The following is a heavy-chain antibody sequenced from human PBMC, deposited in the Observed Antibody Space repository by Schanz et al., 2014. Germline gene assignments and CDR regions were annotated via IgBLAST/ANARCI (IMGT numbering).Heavy chain of an antibody. Sequence: EVQLLESGGGLVQPGGSLRLSCAASGFTFTTHSMTWVRQAPGKGLEWVSGISGSGGSTYYADSVKGRFTISRDNSKTTLYLQMNTLRAEDTAVYYCARPRFDYGEVDYWGQGTLVTVSS. J-gene: IGHJ4*02. CDR3: ARPRFDYGEVDY. D-gene: IGHD4-17*01. V-gene: IGHV3-23*01. CDR2: ISGSGGST. CDR1: GFTFTTHS.